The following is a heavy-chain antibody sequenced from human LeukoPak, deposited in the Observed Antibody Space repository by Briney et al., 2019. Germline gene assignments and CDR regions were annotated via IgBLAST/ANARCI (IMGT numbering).Heavy chain of an antibody. D-gene: IGHD6-13*01. CDR3: ARHGDIAAATFEY. J-gene: IGHJ4*02. V-gene: IGHV5-51*01. CDR1: GYSFTSYW. Sequence: GESLKISCQGSGYSFTSYWIGWVRQMPGKGLEWMGVIYPGDSDTRYSPSFQGQVTISADKSISTAYLQWTSLKASDTAVDYCARHGDIAAATFEYWGQGNLVTVSS. CDR2: IYPGDSDT.